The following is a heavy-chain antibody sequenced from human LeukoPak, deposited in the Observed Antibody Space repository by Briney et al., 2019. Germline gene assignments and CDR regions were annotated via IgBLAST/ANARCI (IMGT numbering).Heavy chain of an antibody. V-gene: IGHV4-34*01. CDR3: ARGYCSGGSCYSHAHAFDI. CDR1: GGSFSGYY. D-gene: IGHD2-15*01. Sequence: PSETLSLTCAVYGGSFSGYYWSWIRQPPGKGLEWIGEINHSGSTNYNPSLKSRVTISVDTSKNQFSLKLSSVTAADTAVYYCARGYCSGGSCYSHAHAFDIWGQGTMVTVSS. CDR2: INHSGST. J-gene: IGHJ3*02.